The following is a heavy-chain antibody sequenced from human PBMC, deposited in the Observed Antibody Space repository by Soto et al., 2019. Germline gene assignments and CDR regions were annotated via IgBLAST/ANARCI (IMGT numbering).Heavy chain of an antibody. CDR2: IYYSGST. Sequence: PSETLSLTCTVSGGSISSGGYDWSWIRQHPGKGLEWIGYIYYSGSTYYNPSLKSRVTISVDTSKNQFSLKLSSVTAADTAVYYCARHRPLSYGDTDYWGQGTLVTVSS. D-gene: IGHD4-17*01. CDR3: ARHRPLSYGDTDY. V-gene: IGHV4-39*01. J-gene: IGHJ4*02. CDR1: GGSISSGGYD.